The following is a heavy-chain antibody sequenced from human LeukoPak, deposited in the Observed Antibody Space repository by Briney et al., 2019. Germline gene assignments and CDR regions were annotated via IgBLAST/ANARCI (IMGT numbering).Heavy chain of an antibody. D-gene: IGHD6-13*01. CDR1: GGSISSSSYY. J-gene: IGHJ5*02. V-gene: IGHV4-39*01. Sequence: KPSETLSLTCTVSGGSISSSSYYWGWIRQPPGKGLEWIGNIYYSGSTYYNPSLKSRVTISVDTSKNQFSLKLSSVTAADTAVYYCARVTLGYNNWFDPWGQGALVTVSS. CDR3: ARVTLGYNNWFDP. CDR2: IYYSGST.